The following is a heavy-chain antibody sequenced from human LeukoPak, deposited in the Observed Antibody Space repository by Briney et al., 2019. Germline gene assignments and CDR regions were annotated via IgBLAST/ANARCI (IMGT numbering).Heavy chain of an antibody. J-gene: IGHJ4*02. V-gene: IGHV4-34*01. D-gene: IGHD6-19*01. CDR3: ARSAFVIGWYSSGY. CDR1: GGSFSGYY. CDR2: INHSGST. Sequence: SETLSLTCAVYGGSFSGYYWSWIRQPPGKGLEWIGEINHSGSTNYNPSLKSRVTIPVDTSKNQFSLKLSSVTAADTAVYYCARSAFVIGWYSSGYWGQGTLVTVSS.